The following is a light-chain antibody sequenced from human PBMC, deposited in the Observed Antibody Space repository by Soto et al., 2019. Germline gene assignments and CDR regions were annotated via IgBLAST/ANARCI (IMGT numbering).Light chain of an antibody. Sequence: DIQLTQSPSFLSASVGDRVTITCRASQGISSYLAWYQQKPGKAPKVLIYAASTLQRGVPSRFSGSGSGTEFTLTISSLQPEDFATYYCQQLNNFPITFGQGTRLEIK. CDR2: AAS. V-gene: IGKV1-9*01. CDR3: QQLNNFPIT. J-gene: IGKJ5*01. CDR1: QGISSY.